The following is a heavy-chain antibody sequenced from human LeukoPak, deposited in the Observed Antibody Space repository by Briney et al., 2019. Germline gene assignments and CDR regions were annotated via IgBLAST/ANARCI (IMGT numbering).Heavy chain of an antibody. V-gene: IGHV3-48*01. CDR2: ISSSSSVK. CDR3: ATDRSVRY. CDR1: GFTFSSYS. Sequence: GRSLRLSCAASGFTFSSYSMNWVRQAPGKGLEWVSYISSSSSVKYYADSVKGRFSISRDNAKNSLYLQMNGLRVEDTAVYYCATDRSVRYWGQGTLVTVPS. J-gene: IGHJ4*02.